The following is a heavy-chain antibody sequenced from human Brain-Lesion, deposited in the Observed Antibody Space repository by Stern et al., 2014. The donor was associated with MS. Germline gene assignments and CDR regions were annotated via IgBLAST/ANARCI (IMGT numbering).Heavy chain of an antibody. CDR1: EFTVDSYS. CDR2: ISRGGGTL. V-gene: IGHV3-48*02. J-gene: IGHJ6*02. CDR3: ARGRSDKYYGLDV. Sequence: EVQLVESGGGLVQSGGSLRLFCSASEFTVDSYSMGWLRQVPGKGLEYVSHISRGGGTLQYADSVGGRFTISRDSAMNSLFLQMNSLRDEDSGVYYCARGRSDKYYGLDVWGQGTTVTVS.